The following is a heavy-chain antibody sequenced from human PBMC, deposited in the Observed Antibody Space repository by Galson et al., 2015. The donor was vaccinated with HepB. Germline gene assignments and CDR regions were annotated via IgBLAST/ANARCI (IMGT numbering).Heavy chain of an antibody. CDR1: GFTFGDYA. CDR3: TRGYYYDSSGYYYVGYFQH. J-gene: IGHJ1*01. Sequence: SLRLSCAASGFTFGDYAMSWFRQAPGKGLEWVGFIRSKAYGGTTEYAASVKGRFTISRDDSKSIAYLRMNSLKTEDTAVYYCTRGYYYDSSGYYYVGYFQHWGQGTLVTVSS. D-gene: IGHD3-22*01. CDR2: IRSKAYGGTT. V-gene: IGHV3-49*03.